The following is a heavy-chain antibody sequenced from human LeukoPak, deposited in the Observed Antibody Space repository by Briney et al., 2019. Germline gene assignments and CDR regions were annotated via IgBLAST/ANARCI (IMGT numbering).Heavy chain of an antibody. CDR3: AKSPFFDYYYYMDV. CDR1: GFTFNTYG. V-gene: IGHV3-9*01. Sequence: GGSLRLSCAASGFTFNTYGMSWVRHSPGKGLEWVSGISWNSGSIGYADSVKGRFTISRDNAKNSLYLQMNSLRAEDTALYYCAKSPFFDYYYYMDVWGKGTTVTVSS. J-gene: IGHJ6*03. CDR2: ISWNSGSI.